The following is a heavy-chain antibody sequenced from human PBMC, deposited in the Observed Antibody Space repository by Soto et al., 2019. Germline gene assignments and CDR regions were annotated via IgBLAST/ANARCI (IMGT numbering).Heavy chain of an antibody. CDR1: GGSMSSYY. CDR3: ARRDRSGFSYWLDT. CDR2: ISASGST. V-gene: IGHV4-4*09. D-gene: IGHD3-22*01. Sequence: SETLSLTCTVSGGSMSSYYWTWIRQHPGKGLEWIGSISASGSTSYNPSLKSRLTVSVDKSKNQFSLNLRSVTAADTAVYYCARRDRSGFSYWLDTWGQGTLVTVSS. J-gene: IGHJ5*02.